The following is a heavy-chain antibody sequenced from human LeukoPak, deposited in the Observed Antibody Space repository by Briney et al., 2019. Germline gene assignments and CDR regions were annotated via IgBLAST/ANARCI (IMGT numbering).Heavy chain of an antibody. V-gene: IGHV3-30-3*01. Sequence: PGGSLRLSCAASGFTFSSYAMHWVRQAPGKGLEWVAVISYDGSNKHYADSVKGRFTISRDNSKNTLYLQMNSLRAEDTAVYYCASLQRSMIVGWGQGTLVTVSS. CDR2: ISYDGSNK. J-gene: IGHJ4*02. CDR1: GFTFSSYA. CDR3: ASLQRSMIVG. D-gene: IGHD3-22*01.